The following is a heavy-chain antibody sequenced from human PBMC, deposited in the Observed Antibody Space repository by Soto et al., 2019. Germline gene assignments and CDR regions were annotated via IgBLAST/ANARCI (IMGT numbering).Heavy chain of an antibody. D-gene: IGHD5-12*01. CDR3: AASCVACGGFNYYGMDV. CDR1: GCSISSGGYY. J-gene: IGHJ6*02. CDR2: IYYSGST. V-gene: IGHV4-31*03. Sequence: SETLSLTCTVSGCSISSGGYYWSWIRQHPGKGLEWIGYIYYSGSTYYNPSLKSRVTISVDTSKNQFSLKLSSVTAADTAVYYCAASCVACGGFNYYGMDVWGQGTTVT.